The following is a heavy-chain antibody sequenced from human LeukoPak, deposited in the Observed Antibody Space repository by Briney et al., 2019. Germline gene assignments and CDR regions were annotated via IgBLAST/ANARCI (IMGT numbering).Heavy chain of an antibody. CDR2: ISVYNGNT. J-gene: IGHJ5*02. CDR1: GYIFTSYG. CDR3: ARDINGYYYDSHGYYPTDL. D-gene: IGHD3-22*01. V-gene: IGHV1-18*01. Sequence: ASVKVTCKASGYIFTSYGISWVRHAPGQGLEWMGWISVYNGNTNYPQRLQGRVTMTRDTSKTTAYMELRSLRSDDTAVYYCARDINGYYYDSHGYYPTDLWGQGTLVTVSS.